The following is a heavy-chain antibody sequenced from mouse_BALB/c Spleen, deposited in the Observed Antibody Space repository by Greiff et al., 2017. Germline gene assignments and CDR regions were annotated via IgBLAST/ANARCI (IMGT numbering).Heavy chain of an antibody. CDR2: ISYSGST. J-gene: IGHJ4*01. Sequence: EVQGVESGPGLVKPSQSLSLTCTVTGYSITSDYAWNWIRQFPGNKLEWMGYISYSGSTSYNPSLKSRISITRDTSKNQFFLQLNSVTTEDTATYYCARRDYGLEDAMDYWGQGTSVTVSS. CDR1: GYSITSDYA. V-gene: IGHV3-2*02. CDR3: ARRDYGLEDAMDY. D-gene: IGHD1-1*01.